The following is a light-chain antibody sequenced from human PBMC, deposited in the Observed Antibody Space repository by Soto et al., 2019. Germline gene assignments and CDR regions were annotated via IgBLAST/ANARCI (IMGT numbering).Light chain of an antibody. CDR3: QQSYMDPIT. CDR1: QSISTY. CDR2: DAS. V-gene: IGKV1-39*01. J-gene: IGKJ5*01. Sequence: DIQMTPSPSSLSASVGNRVTITCRASQSISTYLNWYQKKPGKAPNLLIYDASRLQSGVPSRFSGSGGGTDFTLSISSVQPEDFATYFCQQSYMDPITFGQGTELEI.